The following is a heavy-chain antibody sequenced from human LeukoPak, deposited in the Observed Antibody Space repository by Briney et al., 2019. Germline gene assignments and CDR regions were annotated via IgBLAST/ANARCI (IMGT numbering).Heavy chain of an antibody. V-gene: IGHV3-43*01. CDR2: ISWDGGTT. CDR1: GFTFDDYT. Sequence: PGGSLRLSCEPSGFTFDDYTMHWVRQRPGKGLGWVSLISWDGGTTYYADSVRGRFTISRDNSKNSLYLQMNSLRTEDTALYYCAKDRGYYYDSSAYGSYFDYWGQGTLVTVSS. D-gene: IGHD3-22*01. J-gene: IGHJ4*02. CDR3: AKDRGYYYDSSAYGSYFDY.